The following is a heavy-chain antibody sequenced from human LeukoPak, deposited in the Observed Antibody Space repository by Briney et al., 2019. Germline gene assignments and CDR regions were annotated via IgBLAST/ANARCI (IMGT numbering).Heavy chain of an antibody. V-gene: IGHV3-33*06. D-gene: IGHD2-21*01. CDR1: GFTFSSYG. CDR3: AKDNTVGSFDY. J-gene: IGHJ4*02. Sequence: GRSLRLSCAASGFTFSSYGMHWVRQAPGKGLEWVAVIWYDGSNKYYADSVKGRFTISRDNSKNTLYLQMNSLRAEDTALYYCAKDNTVGSFDYWGQGTLVTVSS. CDR2: IWYDGSNK.